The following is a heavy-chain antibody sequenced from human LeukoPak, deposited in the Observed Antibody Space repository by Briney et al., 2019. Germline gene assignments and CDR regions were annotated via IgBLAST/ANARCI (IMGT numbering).Heavy chain of an antibody. V-gene: IGHV3-23*01. CDR1: GFTLTSYA. D-gene: IGHD3-3*01. CDR2: ISSNGDNT. Sequence: GGSLRLSCDASGFTLTSYAMNWVRQAPGKGLEWVSSISSNGDNTYYADSVKGRFTISRDNSKHKLYLQMNSLRADDTAVYYCTKSGVINVAYDYDYWSGYYNSLVYFDYWGQGTLVTVSS. CDR3: TKSGVINVAYDYDYWSGYYNSLVYFDY. J-gene: IGHJ4*02.